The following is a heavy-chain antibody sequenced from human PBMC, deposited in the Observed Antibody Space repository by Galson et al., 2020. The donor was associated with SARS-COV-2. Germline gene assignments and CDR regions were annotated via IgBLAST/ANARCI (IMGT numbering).Heavy chain of an antibody. V-gene: IGHV3-9*01. CDR2: ISGNSRNI. Sequence: GGSLRLSCAASGSTFDDYAMHWVRQVPGTGLEWVSGISGNSRNIDYADSVKGRFTISRDNAKNSLYLHMNNVTTEDTALYYCARDRKNGSASYAFDIWGQGTMVTVSS. D-gene: IGHD3-10*01. CDR1: GSTFDDYA. J-gene: IGHJ3*02. CDR3: ARDRKNGSASYAFDI.